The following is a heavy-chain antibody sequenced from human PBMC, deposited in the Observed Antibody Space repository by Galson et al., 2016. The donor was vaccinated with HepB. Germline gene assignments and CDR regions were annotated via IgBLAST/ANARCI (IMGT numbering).Heavy chain of an antibody. CDR3: ARGKSLLTMPWNYGLDV. CDR1: GFTFSIHD. Sequence: SLRLSCAASGFTFSIHDMHWVRQAPGKGLEWVSAIETAGDTYYPDSVKGRFTISRENAKNSLSLQMNSLRAGDTAVYYCARGKSLLTMPWNYGLDVWGKGTTVSVSS. D-gene: IGHD4/OR15-4a*01. V-gene: IGHV3-13*01. CDR2: IETAGDT. J-gene: IGHJ6*04.